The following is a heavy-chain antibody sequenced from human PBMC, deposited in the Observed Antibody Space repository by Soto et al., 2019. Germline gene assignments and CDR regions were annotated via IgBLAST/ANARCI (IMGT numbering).Heavy chain of an antibody. D-gene: IGHD2-2*02. Sequence: GESLKISCQGSGYSFTSYWIGWVRQMPGKGLEWMGIIYPGDSDTRYSPSFQGQVTISADKSISTAYLQWSSLKASDTAMYYCARQDCSSTSCYTGFDYWGQGTLVTVSS. CDR1: GYSFTSYW. CDR2: IYPGDSDT. CDR3: ARQDCSSTSCYTGFDY. J-gene: IGHJ4*02. V-gene: IGHV5-51*01.